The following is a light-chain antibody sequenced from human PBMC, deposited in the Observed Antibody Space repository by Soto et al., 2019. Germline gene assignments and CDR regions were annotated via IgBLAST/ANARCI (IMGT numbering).Light chain of an antibody. CDR1: QSVGTY. CDR3: QQRSNWSST. Sequence: EIVLTQSPATLSLSPGERATLSCRASQSVGTYFAWYQQKPGQAPRLLIYDTSNRATGIPARFSGSGSGTDFTLTISSLEPEDFAVYYCQQRSNWSSTFGGGTKVDIK. V-gene: IGKV3-11*01. J-gene: IGKJ4*01. CDR2: DTS.